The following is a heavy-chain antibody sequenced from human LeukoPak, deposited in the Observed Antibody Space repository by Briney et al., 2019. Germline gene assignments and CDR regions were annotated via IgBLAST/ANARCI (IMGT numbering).Heavy chain of an antibody. J-gene: IGHJ5*02. CDR3: ARVRITMVRGVIGWFDP. CDR2: ISAYNGNT. D-gene: IGHD3-10*01. Sequence: ASVKVSCKASGYTFTSYGISWVRQAPGQGLEWMGWISAYNGNTNYAQKLQGRVTMTTDISTSTAYMELRSLRSDGTAVYYCARVRITMVRGVIGWFDPWGQGTLVTVSS. CDR1: GYTFTSYG. V-gene: IGHV1-18*04.